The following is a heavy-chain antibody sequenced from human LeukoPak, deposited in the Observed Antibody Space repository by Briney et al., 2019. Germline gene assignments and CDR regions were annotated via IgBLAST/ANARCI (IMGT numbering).Heavy chain of an antibody. Sequence: ASVKVSCKASGFTFTGYYMHWVRQAPGQGLEWMGWINLNSGGTNYAQKFQGRVTMTRDTSISTAYMELSRLRSDDTAVYYCARGPPIRGYRYGYDTGYYYSYSMDVWGKGTTVTISS. J-gene: IGHJ6*03. D-gene: IGHD5-18*01. V-gene: IGHV1-2*02. CDR3: ARGPPIRGYRYGYDTGYYYSYSMDV. CDR1: GFTFTGYY. CDR2: INLNSGGT.